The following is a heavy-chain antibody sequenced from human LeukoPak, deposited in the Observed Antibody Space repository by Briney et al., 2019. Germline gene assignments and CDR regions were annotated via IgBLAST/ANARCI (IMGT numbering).Heavy chain of an antibody. CDR3: ASGQLVGAVDY. Sequence: ASVKVSCKASGYTFTSYGISWVRQAPGQGLEWMGWINPNSGGTNYAQKFQGRVTMTRDTSISAAYMELSRLRSDDTAVYYCASGQLVGAVDYWGQGTLVTVSS. CDR1: GYTFTSYG. V-gene: IGHV1-2*02. D-gene: IGHD1-26*01. CDR2: INPNSGGT. J-gene: IGHJ4*02.